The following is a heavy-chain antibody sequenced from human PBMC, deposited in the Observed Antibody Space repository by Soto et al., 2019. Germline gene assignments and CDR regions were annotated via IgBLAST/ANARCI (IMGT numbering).Heavy chain of an antibody. CDR3: ASLTRGVYDLDRLWEKFDY. J-gene: IGHJ4*02. CDR2: IYWDDDK. Sequence: QITVKESGLTLVKPTQTLTLTCTFSGFPLSTNGMGVGWIRQSPGKALEWLALIYWDDDKRYSPSLRSRLTNTHDTSTNQMDLTMPNMAPVETATYDSASLTRGVYDLDRLWEKFDYWGQGSLVTVSS. CDR1: GFPLSTNGMG. V-gene: IGHV2-5*02. D-gene: IGHD5-12*01.